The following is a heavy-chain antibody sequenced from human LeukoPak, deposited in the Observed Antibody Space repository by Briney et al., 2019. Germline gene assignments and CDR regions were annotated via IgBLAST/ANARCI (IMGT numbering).Heavy chain of an antibody. V-gene: IGHV4-59*01. J-gene: IGHJ3*02. D-gene: IGHD2-15*01. CDR2: IYYSGST. Sequence: SETLSLTCTVSGGSISSYYWSWIRQPPGKGLEWIGYIYYSGSTNCNPSLKSRVTISVDTSKNQFSLKLSSVTAADTAVYYCARDMSGNCSGGSCYGEDDAFDIWGQGTMVTVSS. CDR3: ARDMSGNCSGGSCYGEDDAFDI. CDR1: GGSISSYY.